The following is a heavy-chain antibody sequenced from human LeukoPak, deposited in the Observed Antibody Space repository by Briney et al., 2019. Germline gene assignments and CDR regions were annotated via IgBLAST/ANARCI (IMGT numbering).Heavy chain of an antibody. CDR3: AKVPYSDYGSGRPPFMDV. CDR2: INYSGAYT. J-gene: IGHJ6*02. CDR1: GFIFSNYS. Sequence: GGSLRLSCAPSGFIFSNYSTSWVRPAPGEGLEWVTTINYSGAYTYYADSVKGRFTISRDNSKNTLYMQVNSLRAEDTAIYYCAKVPYSDYGSGRPPFMDVWGQGTTVAVS. V-gene: IGHV3-23*01. D-gene: IGHD3-10*01.